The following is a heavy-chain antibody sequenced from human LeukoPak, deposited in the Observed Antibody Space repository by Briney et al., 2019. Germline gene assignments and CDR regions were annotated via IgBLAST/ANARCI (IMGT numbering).Heavy chain of an antibody. CDR2: ISAYNGNT. V-gene: IGHV1-18*01. J-gene: IGHJ1*01. Sequence: GASVKVSCKASGYTFTSYGISWVRQAPGQGLEWMGWISAYNGNTHYAQKLQGRVTMTTDTSTSTVYMELRSLRSEDTAVYYCARDRIPYGSGNIGYFQHWGQGTLVTVSS. CDR1: GYTFTSYG. CDR3: ARDRIPYGSGNIGYFQH. D-gene: IGHD3-10*01.